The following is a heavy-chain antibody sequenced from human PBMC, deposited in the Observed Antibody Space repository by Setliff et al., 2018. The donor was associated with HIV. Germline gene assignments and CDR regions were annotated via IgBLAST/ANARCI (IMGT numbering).Heavy chain of an antibody. CDR1: GGSLSGHF. V-gene: IGHV4-34*01. CDR3: ARQSTMAAAAFDY. D-gene: IGHD6-13*01. CDR2: INRSGST. J-gene: IGHJ4*02. Sequence: SETLSLTCAVYGGSLSGHFWSWIRQPPGKGLEWIGEINRSGSTNYNSSLKSRVTMSVDTSKRQFSLKLASVTAADTAIYYCARQSTMAAAAFDYWGQGTQVTVSS.